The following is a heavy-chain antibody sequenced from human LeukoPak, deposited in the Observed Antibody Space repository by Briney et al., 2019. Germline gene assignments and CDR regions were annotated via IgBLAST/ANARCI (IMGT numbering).Heavy chain of an antibody. CDR3: ARNRVATIALYYYYGMDV. CDR1: GGSFSGYY. Sequence: SETLSLTCAVYGGSFSGYYWSWIRQPPGKGLEWIGGINHSGSTNYNPSLKSRVTISVDTSKNQFSLKLSSVTAADTAVYYCARNRVATIALYYYYGMDVWGQGTTVTVSS. J-gene: IGHJ6*02. CDR2: INHSGST. D-gene: IGHD5-12*01. V-gene: IGHV4-34*01.